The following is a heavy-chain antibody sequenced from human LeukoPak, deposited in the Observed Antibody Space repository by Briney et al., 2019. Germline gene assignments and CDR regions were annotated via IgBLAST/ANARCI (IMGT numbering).Heavy chain of an antibody. CDR1: GGFISSYY. Sequence: WESLSLTCTVSGGFISSYYWSWIRQPAGKGLEWLGRIYTSGSNNYNPSLKSRVTMSVDTPKNQFSLKLSSVTAADTAVYYCARDRGLTITRCLFDYWGRGTLVTVFS. V-gene: IGHV4-4*07. D-gene: IGHD2-2*01. J-gene: IGHJ4*02. CDR3: ARDRGLTITRCLFDY. CDR2: IYTSGSN.